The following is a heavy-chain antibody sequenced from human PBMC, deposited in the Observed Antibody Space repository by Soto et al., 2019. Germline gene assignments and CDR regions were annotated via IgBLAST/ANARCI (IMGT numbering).Heavy chain of an antibody. Sequence: TLSLTCTVSGTSISSYYWSWIRQPPGKGLEWIANIHYSGTTNYNPSLASRVTLSVDTSRNQFSLKMTSVTAADRAMYFCARYNSYAIDYWGRGTLVTVSS. J-gene: IGHJ4*02. V-gene: IGHV4-59*01. CDR2: IHYSGTT. CDR3: ARYNSYAIDY. D-gene: IGHD2-8*01. CDR1: GTSISSYY.